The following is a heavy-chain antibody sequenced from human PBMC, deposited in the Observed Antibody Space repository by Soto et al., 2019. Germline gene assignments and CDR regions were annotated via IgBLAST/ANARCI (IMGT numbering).Heavy chain of an antibody. V-gene: IGHV1-46*01. J-gene: IGHJ6*02. CDR1: GYSFVNYY. Sequence: QVHLVQSGAEVKKPGASVKLSCKASGYSFVNYYINWVRQAPGQGLEWMGIIYPRGGNISYAQKFQGRVSMTSDTAASTVYMELTSLRSDDTAVYFCARDWIAVAGSISFSQAFPLLDGMDLWGQWTTVTVSS. D-gene: IGHD6-19*01. CDR2: IYPRGGNI. CDR3: ARDWIAVAGSISFSQAFPLLDGMDL.